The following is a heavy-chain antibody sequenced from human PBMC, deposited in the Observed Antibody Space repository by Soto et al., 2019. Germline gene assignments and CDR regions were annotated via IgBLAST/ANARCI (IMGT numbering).Heavy chain of an antibody. CDR3: ARDSLSDIVVVVAATPRYVFDI. CDR2: INAGNGNT. Sequence: ASVKVSCKASGYTFTSYAMHWVRQAPGQRLEWMGWINAGNGNTKYSQKFQGRVTITRDTSASTAYMELSSLRSEDTAVYYCARDSLSDIVVVVAATPRYVFDIWGQGTMVTVSS. D-gene: IGHD2-15*01. J-gene: IGHJ3*02. V-gene: IGHV1-3*01. CDR1: GYTFTSYA.